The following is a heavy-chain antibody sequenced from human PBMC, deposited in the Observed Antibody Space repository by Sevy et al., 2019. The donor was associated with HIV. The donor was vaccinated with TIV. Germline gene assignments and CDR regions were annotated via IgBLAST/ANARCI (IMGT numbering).Heavy chain of an antibody. CDR2: ISGSGDNR. Sequence: GGSLRLSCAASGFTFNNYAMSWVRQAPGKGLEWVSGISGSGDNRYYADSVKDRFTISRDNSKNTMYLQMNRLRVEDMAIYYCASGMYTSGWYAPGYFDTWGQGTLVTVSS. J-gene: IGHJ4*02. V-gene: IGHV3-23*01. CDR3: ASGMYTSGWYAPGYFDT. CDR1: GFTFNNYA. D-gene: IGHD6-19*01.